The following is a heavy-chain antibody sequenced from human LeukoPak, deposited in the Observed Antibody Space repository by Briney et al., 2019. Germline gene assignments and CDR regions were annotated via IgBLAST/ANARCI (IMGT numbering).Heavy chain of an antibody. CDR1: GASVSSNSAA. CDR3: ARDHGIFDAFDI. V-gene: IGHV6-1*01. CDR2: TYYRSKWYN. D-gene: IGHD5-24*01. Sequence: SQTLSLTCAISGASVSSNSAAWNWIRQSPSRGLEWLGRTYYRSKWYNDYAVFVKSRIIFNPDTSKNQFSLQLNSVTPEDTAVYYCARDHGIFDAFDIWGQGTMVTVSS. J-gene: IGHJ3*02.